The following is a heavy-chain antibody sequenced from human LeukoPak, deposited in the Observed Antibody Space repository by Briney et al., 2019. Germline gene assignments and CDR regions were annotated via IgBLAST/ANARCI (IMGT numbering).Heavy chain of an antibody. Sequence: EASETLSLTCTVSGVSISSGGYYWSWIRQPPGKGLEWIGEINHSGSTNYNPSLKSRVTISVDTSKKQFSLKLSSVTAADTAVYYCVTYYFDSSGPKKNYWGQGTLVTVSS. V-gene: IGHV4-39*07. J-gene: IGHJ4*02. CDR2: INHSGST. CDR3: VTYYFDSSGPKKNY. D-gene: IGHD3-22*01. CDR1: GVSISSGGYY.